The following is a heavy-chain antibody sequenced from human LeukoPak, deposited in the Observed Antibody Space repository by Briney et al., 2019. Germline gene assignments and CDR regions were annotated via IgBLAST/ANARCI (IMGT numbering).Heavy chain of an antibody. CDR1: GFTFSSYW. CDR2: FNSDGSNT. Sequence: PGGSLRLSCAASGFTFSSYWMRWVRQAPGKGLVWVSRFNSDGSNTRYADSVKGRFTISRDNAKNTLYLQMNSLRAEDTAVYYCARDLRDGYNYLGGPRAFDYWGQGTLVTVSS. J-gene: IGHJ4*02. D-gene: IGHD5-24*01. CDR3: ARDLRDGYNYLGGPRAFDY. V-gene: IGHV3-74*01.